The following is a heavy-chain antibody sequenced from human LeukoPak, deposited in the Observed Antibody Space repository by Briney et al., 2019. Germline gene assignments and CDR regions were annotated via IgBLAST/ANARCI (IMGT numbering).Heavy chain of an antibody. CDR1: GDSINSSVYY. J-gene: IGHJ4*02. CDR3: ARGRYYDSSGYYAYHFDY. CDR2: IYYSGTT. Sequence: SETLSLTCTLSGDSINSSVYYWSWIRQPPGKGLEWIGYIYYSGTTNYNPSLKSRVTISVDTSKNQFSLKLSSVTAADTAVYYCARGRYYDSSGYYAYHFDYWGQGTLVTVSS. V-gene: IGHV4-61*08. D-gene: IGHD3-22*01.